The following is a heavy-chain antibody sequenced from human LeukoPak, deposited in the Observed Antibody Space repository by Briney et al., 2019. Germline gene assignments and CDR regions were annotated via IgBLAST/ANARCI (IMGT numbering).Heavy chain of an antibody. J-gene: IGHJ2*01. CDR1: GYTFTSYY. CDR2: INPSGGST. Sequence: ASVKVSCKASGYTFTSYYMHWVRQAPGQGLEWMGIINPSGGSTSYAQKFQGRVTMTRDTSTSTVYMELSSLRSEDTAVYYCARLAYCGGDCYHWYFDLWGRGTLVTVSS. CDR3: ARLAYCGGDCYHWYFDL. V-gene: IGHV1-46*01. D-gene: IGHD2-21*02.